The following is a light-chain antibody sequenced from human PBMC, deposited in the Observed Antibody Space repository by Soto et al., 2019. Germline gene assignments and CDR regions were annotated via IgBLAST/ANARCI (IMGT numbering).Light chain of an antibody. Sequence: DIQMTQSPSTLSGSVGDRVTITCRASQTISSWVAWYQQKPGKAPKLLSYKASTIKSGVQSRGSGRGSWTECTLTISSLKPDDCATYYGQHYNSYSEAFGQGTKLEIK. CDR1: QTISSW. J-gene: IGKJ1*01. CDR2: KAS. CDR3: QHYNSYSEA. V-gene: IGKV1-5*03.